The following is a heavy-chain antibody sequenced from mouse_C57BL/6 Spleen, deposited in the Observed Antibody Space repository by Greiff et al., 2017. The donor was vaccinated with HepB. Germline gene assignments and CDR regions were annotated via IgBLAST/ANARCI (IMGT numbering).Heavy chain of an antibody. V-gene: IGHV1-19*01. Sequence: EVKLMESGPVLVKPGASVKMSCKASGYTFTDYYMNWVKQSHGKSLEWIGVINPYNGGTSYNQKFKGKATLTVDKSSSTAYMELNSLTSEDSAVYYCAEGGFAWFAYWGQGTLVTVSA. J-gene: IGHJ3*01. CDR1: GYTFTDYY. CDR3: AEGGFAWFAY. CDR2: INPYNGGT.